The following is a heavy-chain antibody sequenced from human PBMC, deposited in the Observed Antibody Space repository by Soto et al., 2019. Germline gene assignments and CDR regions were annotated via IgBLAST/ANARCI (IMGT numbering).Heavy chain of an antibody. CDR2: IYAGGDT. Sequence: EVQVVESGGGLAQPGGALRLSCAASGFTVSRSYMSWVRQAPGKRLEWVSVIYAGGDTFYADSVKGRFTISRDNSENTLYLQMNRLRVADPAVYYCALHCTGGNCFGYWGQGTLVTVPP. CDR1: GFTVSRSY. J-gene: IGHJ4*02. CDR3: ALHCTGGNCFGY. V-gene: IGHV3-66*01. D-gene: IGHD2-8*02.